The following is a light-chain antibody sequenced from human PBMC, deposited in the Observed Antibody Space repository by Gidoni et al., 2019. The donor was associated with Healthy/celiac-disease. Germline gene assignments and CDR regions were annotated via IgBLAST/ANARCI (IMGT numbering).Light chain of an antibody. V-gene: IGKV1-39*01. Sequence: DIQMTQSPSSLSASVGDRVTITCRASQSISSYLNWYQQKPGKAPKLLIYAASSLQSGVPSRFSGSGSGTDFTLTISSLQPEDFATYYWQQSYSTPPTFGGETKVEIK. CDR2: AAS. CDR3: QQSYSTPPT. J-gene: IGKJ4*01. CDR1: QSISSY.